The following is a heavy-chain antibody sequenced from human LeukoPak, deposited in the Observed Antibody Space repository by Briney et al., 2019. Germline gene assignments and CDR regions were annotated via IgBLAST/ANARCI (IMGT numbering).Heavy chain of an antibody. CDR2: INPNSGGT. V-gene: IGHV1-2*02. D-gene: IGHD1-1*01. Sequence: ASVKVSCKASGYTFTGYYMHWVRQAPGQGLEWMGWINPNSGGTNYAQKFQGRVTMTRDTSISTAYMELSRLRSDDTAVYYCATTGTSGPNWFDPWGQGTLVTASS. CDR3: ATTGTSGPNWFDP. CDR1: GYTFTGYY. J-gene: IGHJ5*02.